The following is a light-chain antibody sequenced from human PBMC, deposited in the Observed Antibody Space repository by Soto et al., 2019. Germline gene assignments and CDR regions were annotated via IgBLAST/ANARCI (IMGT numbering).Light chain of an antibody. CDR2: DAP. V-gene: IGKV3-11*01. J-gene: IGKJ4*01. Sequence: ETVLTQSPATLSLSPGERATLSCRASQSISSYLIWYQQKPGQAPSLLIYDAPTRATGIPTRFSGSGSGTDFTLTISSLEPEDFAVYYCQQRGNWPLTFGGGTKVEI. CDR3: QQRGNWPLT. CDR1: QSISSY.